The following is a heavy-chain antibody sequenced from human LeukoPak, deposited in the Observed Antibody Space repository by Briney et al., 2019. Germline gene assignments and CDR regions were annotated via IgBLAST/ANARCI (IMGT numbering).Heavy chain of an antibody. Sequence: GGSLRLSCVASRFTFKNYGMHWGRQAPGKGLEWLSVISYDGKIKYYGDSVKGRFTISRDNSKNTLYLQMNSLRPEDSAVYYCANGGYYGMDVWGRGTTVTVSS. V-gene: IGHV3-30*18. J-gene: IGHJ6*02. CDR1: RFTFKNYG. D-gene: IGHD3-3*01. CDR2: ISYDGKIK. CDR3: ANGGYYGMDV.